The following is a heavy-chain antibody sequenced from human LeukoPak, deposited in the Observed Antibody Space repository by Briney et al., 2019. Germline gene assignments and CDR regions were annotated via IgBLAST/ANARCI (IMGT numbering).Heavy chain of an antibody. CDR2: ISSSGSTI. J-gene: IGHJ4*02. CDR1: GFTFSSYK. D-gene: IGHD1-1*01. CDR3: ARDRQQRAPFDY. V-gene: IGHV3-48*03. Sequence: GGSLRLSCAASGFTFSSYKMNWVRQAPGKGLEWVSYISSSGSTIFYADSVKGRFTISRDNPKNSLYLQMNSLRAEDTAVYYCARDRQQRAPFDYWGQGTLVTVSS.